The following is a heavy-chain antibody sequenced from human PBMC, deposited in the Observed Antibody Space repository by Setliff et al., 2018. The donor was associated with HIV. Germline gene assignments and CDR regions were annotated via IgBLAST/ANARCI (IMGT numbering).Heavy chain of an antibody. D-gene: IGHD2-2*01. J-gene: IGHJ4*02. CDR3: ARVPSRYCSSTTCPFFFDQ. Sequence: ASVKVSCKASGYSFTDYYIHWVRQAPGQGLEWVGRISPNSGGTNYAVKFQGRVTMTRDTSITTVYMEVSRLTFDDTAFYYCARVPSRYCSSTTCPFFFDQWGQGTLVTVSS. CDR2: ISPNSGGT. CDR1: GYSFTDYY. V-gene: IGHV1-2*06.